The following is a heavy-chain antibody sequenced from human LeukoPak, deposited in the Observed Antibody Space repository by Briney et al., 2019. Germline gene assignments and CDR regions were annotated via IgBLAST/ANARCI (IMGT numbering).Heavy chain of an antibody. CDR2: INRSGNT. V-gene: IGHV4-34*01. D-gene: IGHD6-19*01. CDR3: AGRTDFRIAVAGIAGNWFDP. Sequence: PSETLSLTCAVYGGSFSGYYWSWIRQPPGKGLEWIGEINRSGNTNYNPSLKSRVTISVDTSKNQFSLKLSSVTAADTAVYYCAGRTDFRIAVAGIAGNWFDPWGQGTLVTVSS. J-gene: IGHJ5*02. CDR1: GGSFSGYY.